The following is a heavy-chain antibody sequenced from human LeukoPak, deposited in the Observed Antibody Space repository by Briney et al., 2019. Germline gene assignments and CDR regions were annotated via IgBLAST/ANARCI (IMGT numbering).Heavy chain of an antibody. Sequence: PSETLSLTCAVSGGSISSSNWWSWVRQPPGKGLEWIGEINHSGSTNYNPSLKSRVTISVDTSKNQFSLKLSSVTAADTAVYYCARTAAPRPRNAFDIWGQGTMVTVSS. J-gene: IGHJ3*02. CDR1: GGSISSSNW. CDR2: INHSGST. V-gene: IGHV4-4*02. D-gene: IGHD1-14*01. CDR3: ARTAAPRPRNAFDI.